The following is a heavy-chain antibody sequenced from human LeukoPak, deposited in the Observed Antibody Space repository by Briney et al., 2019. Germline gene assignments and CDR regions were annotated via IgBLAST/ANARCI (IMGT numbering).Heavy chain of an antibody. CDR2: IRHHGRDR. D-gene: IGHD7-27*01. V-gene: IGHV3-30*02. Sequence: SGGSLRLSCAASGFTFTTYGMHWVRQAPGKGLEWVAYIRHHGRDRYHADSVKGRFTISRDNSMNTLYLQLNSLRAEDTAVYYCAKDNTAWGFDYWGQGTPVTVSS. CDR1: GFTFTTYG. CDR3: AKDNTAWGFDY. J-gene: IGHJ4*02.